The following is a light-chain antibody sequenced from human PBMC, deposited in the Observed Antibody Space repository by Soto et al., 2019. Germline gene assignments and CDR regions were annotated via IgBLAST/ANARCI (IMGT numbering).Light chain of an antibody. J-gene: IGLJ2*01. Sequence: QSVLTQPPSVSAAPGQKVSISCSGSSSNIGRNSVCWYQQFPGTAPKLLIYDNDKRPSGIPDRFSGSQSGTSATLGITGLQTGDDADYYCGTWDSSLSVGVFGGGTMVTVL. CDR3: GTWDSSLSVGV. CDR2: DND. V-gene: IGLV1-51*01. CDR1: SSNIGRNS.